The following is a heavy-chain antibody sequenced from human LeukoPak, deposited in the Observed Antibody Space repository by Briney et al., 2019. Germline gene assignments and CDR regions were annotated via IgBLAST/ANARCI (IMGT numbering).Heavy chain of an antibody. Sequence: GGSLRLSCAASGFTFSSYSMNWVRQAPGKGLEWVSSISSSSSYIYYADSVKGRFTISRDNAKNSLYLQMNSLRAEDTAVYYCARDPSLGYYYYYYMDVWAKGPRSPSP. CDR1: GFTFSSYS. D-gene: IGHD2-2*01. J-gene: IGHJ6*03. V-gene: IGHV3-21*01. CDR3: ARDPSLGYYYYYYMDV. CDR2: ISSSSSYI.